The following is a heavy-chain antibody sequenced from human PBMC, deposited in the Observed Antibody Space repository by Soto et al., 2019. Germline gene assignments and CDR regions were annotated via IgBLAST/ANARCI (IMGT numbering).Heavy chain of an antibody. Sequence: GASVKVSCKTSGYTFSNYAISCVRQAPGQGLEWMGGIIPIFGTADYAQKFEGRVTITADESTSTAYMELSSLRSDDTAVYYCAREGLVLVPTTVNSDYYYYAMDVWGQGTTVTVSS. CDR1: GYTFSNYA. CDR3: AREGLVLVPTTVNSDYYYYAMDV. J-gene: IGHJ6*02. CDR2: IIPIFGTA. V-gene: IGHV1-69*13. D-gene: IGHD2-2*01.